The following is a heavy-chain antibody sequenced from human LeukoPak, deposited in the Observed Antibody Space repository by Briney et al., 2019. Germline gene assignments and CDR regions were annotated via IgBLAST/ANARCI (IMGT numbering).Heavy chain of an antibody. V-gene: IGHV3-23*01. CDR1: GFTLSNYA. CDR3: AKDGGPYCTDGVCYISTFHH. D-gene: IGHD2-8*01. Sequence: GGSLTLSCAASGFTLSNYAMNWVRQAPGKGLEWVSGISDSVGITYYADSVKGRSTISRDNSKNTLYLQMNSLRAEDTAVYYCAKDGGPYCTDGVCYISTFHHWGQGILVTVSS. CDR2: ISDSVGIT. J-gene: IGHJ4*02.